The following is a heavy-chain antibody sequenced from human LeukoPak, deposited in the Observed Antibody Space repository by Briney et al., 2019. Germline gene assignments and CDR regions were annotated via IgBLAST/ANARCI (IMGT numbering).Heavy chain of an antibody. CDR2: ISYDGSNK. Sequence: QPGGSLRLSCAASGFTFSSYAMHWVRQAPGKGLEWVAVISYDGSNKYYADSVKGRFTISRDNSKNTMYLQMNSLNAEDTAVYYCAKDEVVPGYYYTDVWGRGTTVTISS. V-gene: IGHV3-30*14. CDR3: AKDEVVPGYYYTDV. J-gene: IGHJ6*03. CDR1: GFTFSSYA. D-gene: IGHD2-2*01.